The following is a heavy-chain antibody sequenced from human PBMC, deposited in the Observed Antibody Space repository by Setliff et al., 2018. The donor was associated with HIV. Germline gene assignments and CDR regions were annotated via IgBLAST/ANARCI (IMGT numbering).Heavy chain of an antibody. CDR1: GFRFDDYG. Sequence: GGSLRLSCAASGFRFDDYGMSWVRQAPGKGLDWVSGINWNGGSTGYADSVKGRFTISRDNGYSSLYLQMNSLRAEDTAMYYCAKTQTVITVYGPFDSWGQGTPVTVSS. V-gene: IGHV3-20*04. J-gene: IGHJ4*02. CDR3: AKTQTVITVYGPFDS. CDR2: INWNGGST. D-gene: IGHD4-4*01.